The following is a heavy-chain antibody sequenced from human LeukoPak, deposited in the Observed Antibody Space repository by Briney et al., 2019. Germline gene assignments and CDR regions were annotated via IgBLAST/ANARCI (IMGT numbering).Heavy chain of an antibody. CDR2: IYYSGST. CDR1: GDSMNNYY. D-gene: IGHD5-18*01. CDR3: ARGETDTVMAFDY. Sequence: SETLSLTCTVSGDSMNNYYWNWIRQSPGKGLEWIGYIYYSGSTNYNPSLKSRVTISGDTSKRQFSLKLNSVTAADTAMYYCARGETDTVMAFDYWGQGTLVTVSS. V-gene: IGHV4-59*01. J-gene: IGHJ4*02.